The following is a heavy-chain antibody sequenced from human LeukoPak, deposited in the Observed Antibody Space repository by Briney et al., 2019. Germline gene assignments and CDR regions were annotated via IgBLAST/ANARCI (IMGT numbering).Heavy chain of an antibody. J-gene: IGHJ5*02. CDR2: ISSSSSYI. CDR1: GFTFSSYS. V-gene: IGHV3-21*01. D-gene: IGHD1-26*01. CDR3: ARAGGSYRNWFDP. Sequence: GGSLRLSCAASGFTFSSYSMNWDRQAPGKGLEWVSSISSSSSYIYYADSVKGRFTISRDNAKNSLYLQMNSLRAEDTAVYYCARAGGSYRNWFDPWGQGTLVTVSS.